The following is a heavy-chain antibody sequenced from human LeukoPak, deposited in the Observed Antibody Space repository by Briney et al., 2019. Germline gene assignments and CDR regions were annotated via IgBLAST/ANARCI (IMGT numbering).Heavy chain of an antibody. D-gene: IGHD3-10*01. CDR1: GGSFSGYY. J-gene: IGHJ5*02. Sequence: SETLSLTCAVYGGSFSGYYWSWIRQPPGKGLEWIGEINHSGSTNYNPSLKSRVTVSVDTSKNQFSLNLISVTAADTAVYYCARDSGTTGEVKFDPWGQGTLVTVSS. CDR2: INHSGST. CDR3: ARDSGTTGEVKFDP. V-gene: IGHV4-34*01.